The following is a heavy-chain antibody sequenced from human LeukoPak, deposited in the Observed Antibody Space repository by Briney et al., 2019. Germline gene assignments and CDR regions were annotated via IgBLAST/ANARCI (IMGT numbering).Heavy chain of an antibody. CDR3: ARVSYYGTQPPD. D-gene: IGHD3-10*01. Sequence: SETLSLTCTVSGGSISSYYWSWIRQPPGKGLEWIGYIYYSGSTNYNPSLKSRVTMSVDTSKNQFSLKLSSVTAADTAVYYCARVSYYGTQPPDWGQGTLVTVSS. V-gene: IGHV4-59*01. CDR2: IYYSGST. CDR1: GGSISSYY. J-gene: IGHJ4*02.